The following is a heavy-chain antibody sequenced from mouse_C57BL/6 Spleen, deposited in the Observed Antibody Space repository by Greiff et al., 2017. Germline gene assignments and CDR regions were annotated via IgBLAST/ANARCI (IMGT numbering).Heavy chain of an antibody. CDR1: GYTFTGYW. V-gene: IGHV1-9*01. D-gene: IGHD4-1*01. CDR2: IVPGNGST. J-gene: IGHJ2*01. Sequence: VQLQQSGAELMKPGASVKLSCKATGYTFTGYWIEWVKQRPGHGLEWIGEIVPGNGSTNYNEKFKGKATFTADTSSNTAYLQLSSLTAEDSAIYYCARGLGKTGTKCDYWGQGTTLTVSA. CDR3: ARGLGKTGTKCDY.